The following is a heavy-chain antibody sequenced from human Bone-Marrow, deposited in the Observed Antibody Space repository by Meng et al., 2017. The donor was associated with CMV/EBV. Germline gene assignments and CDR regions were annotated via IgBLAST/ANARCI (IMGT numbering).Heavy chain of an antibody. CDR3: AREDYSNYFRVDP. J-gene: IGHJ5*02. D-gene: IGHD4-11*01. Sequence: SVKVSCKASGGTFSSYTISWVRQAPGQGLEWMGRIIPILGIANYAQKFQGRVTITADKSTSTAYMELSSLRSEDTAVYYCAREDYSNYFRVDPWGQGTRVTVYS. CDR1: GGTFSSYT. CDR2: IIPILGIA. V-gene: IGHV1-69*04.